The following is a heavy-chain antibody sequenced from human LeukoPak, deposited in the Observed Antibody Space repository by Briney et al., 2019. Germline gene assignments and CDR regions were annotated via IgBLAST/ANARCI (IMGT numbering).Heavy chain of an antibody. CDR3: ARKGYYYDSSGEPGYFQH. J-gene: IGHJ1*01. V-gene: IGHV1-8*01. CDR2: MNPKSGNT. Sequence: ASVKVSCKASGYTFTSYDINWVRQATGQGLEWMGWMNPKSGNTGSAQKFQGRVTMTRDMSTSTVYMELSSLRSEDTAVYYCARKGYYYDSSGEPGYFQHWGQGTLVTVSS. D-gene: IGHD3-22*01. CDR1: GYTFTSYD.